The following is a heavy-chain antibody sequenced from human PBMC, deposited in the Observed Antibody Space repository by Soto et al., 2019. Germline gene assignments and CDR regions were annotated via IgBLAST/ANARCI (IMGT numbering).Heavy chain of an antibody. J-gene: IGHJ6*04. D-gene: IGHD2-15*01. CDR1: GFSLSTSGMC. CDR2: IDWDDDK. Sequence: GPTLVNPTQTLTLTCTFSGFSLSTSGMCVSWIRQPPGKALEWLARIDWDDDKYYSTSLKTRLTISKDTSKNQVVLTMTNMDPLDTAQYSCERRTLGSSLGYGLDVWGKGTTLTVSS. V-gene: IGHV2-70*11. CDR3: ERRTLGSSLGYGLDV.